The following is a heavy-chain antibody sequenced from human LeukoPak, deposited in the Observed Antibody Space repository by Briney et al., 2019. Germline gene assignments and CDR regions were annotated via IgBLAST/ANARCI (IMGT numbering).Heavy chain of an antibody. V-gene: IGHV1-69*13. CDR1: GGTFSSYA. J-gene: IGHJ5*02. D-gene: IGHD5-12*01. CDR3: ARAHSGYDSDWFDP. CDR2: IIPIFGTA. Sequence: SVKVSCKASGGTFSSYAISWVRQAPGQGLEWMGGIIPIFGTANYAQKFQGRVTITADESTRTAYMELSSLRSEDTAVYYCARAHSGYDSDWFDPWGQGTLVTVSS.